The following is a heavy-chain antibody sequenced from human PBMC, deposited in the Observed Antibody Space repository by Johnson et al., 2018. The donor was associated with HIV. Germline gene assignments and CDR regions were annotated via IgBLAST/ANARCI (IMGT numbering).Heavy chain of an antibody. CDR1: GFPFRDSA. CDR2: IWYDGSRK. D-gene: IGHD6-6*01. Sequence: QVQLVESGGGVVQPGRSLRLSCAASGFPFRDSAMHWVRQAPGKGLEWVSFIWYDGSRKYYPDSVKGRFTISRVNSKNMLYLQMNSLRVEDTAVFYCARGNSVAARIGAFDIWGQWTMVTVSS. CDR3: ARGNSVAARIGAFDI. V-gene: IGHV3-33*08. J-gene: IGHJ3*02.